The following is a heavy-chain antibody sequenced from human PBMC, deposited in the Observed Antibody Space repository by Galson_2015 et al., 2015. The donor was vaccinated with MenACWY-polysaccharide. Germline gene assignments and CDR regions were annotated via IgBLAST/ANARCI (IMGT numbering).Heavy chain of an antibody. V-gene: IGHV4-34*01. Sequence: LSLTCAVYGGSFSGYYWSWIRQPPGKGLEWIGEMNHSGSTNCNPSLKSRVTISGDTSKNQFSLRLTSVTAADTAVYYCARGVGARSRFGLWGQGTLVSVSS. J-gene: IGHJ5*02. CDR2: MNHSGST. CDR3: ARGVGARSRFGL. CDR1: GGSFSGYY. D-gene: IGHD3-16*01.